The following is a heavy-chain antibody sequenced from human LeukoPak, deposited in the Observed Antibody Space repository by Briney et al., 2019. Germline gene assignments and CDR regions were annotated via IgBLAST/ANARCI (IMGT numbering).Heavy chain of an antibody. CDR2: ISSSSSYI. V-gene: IGHV3-21*01. CDR3: ARDATAVAGEFDY. J-gene: IGHJ4*02. Sequence: GGSLRLSCAASGFTFSSYSMNWVRQAPGKGLEWVSSISSSSSYIYYADSVKGRFTISRDNAKNSLYLQMNSLRAEDTAVYYCARDATAVAGEFDYWGQGTLVTVSS. CDR1: GFTFSSYS. D-gene: IGHD6-19*01.